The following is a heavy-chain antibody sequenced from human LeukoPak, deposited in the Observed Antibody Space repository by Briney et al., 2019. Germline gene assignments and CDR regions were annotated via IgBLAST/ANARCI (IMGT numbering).Heavy chain of an antibody. CDR2: ISSSSSTI. Sequence: GGSLRLSCAASGFTFSSYSMNWVRQTPGKGLEWVSYISSSSSTIYYADSVKGRFTISRDNSKNTLYLQMNSLRAEDTAVYYCAKDQIGYSSSWYPVDYWGQGTLVTVSS. D-gene: IGHD6-13*01. J-gene: IGHJ4*02. CDR1: GFTFSSYS. V-gene: IGHV3-48*01. CDR3: AKDQIGYSSSWYPVDY.